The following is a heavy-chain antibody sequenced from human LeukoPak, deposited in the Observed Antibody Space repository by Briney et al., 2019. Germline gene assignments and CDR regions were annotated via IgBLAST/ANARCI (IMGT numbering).Heavy chain of an antibody. Sequence: KPGGSLRLSCAASGFTFSDYYMSWIRQAPGKGLEWVSYISSSSSYTNYADSAKGRFTISRDNAKNSLYLQMNSLRAEDTAVYYCARLRGYSYGFDFWGQGTLVTVSS. CDR1: GFTFSDYY. CDR3: ARLRGYSYGFDF. CDR2: ISSSSSYT. V-gene: IGHV3-11*03. J-gene: IGHJ4*02. D-gene: IGHD5-18*01.